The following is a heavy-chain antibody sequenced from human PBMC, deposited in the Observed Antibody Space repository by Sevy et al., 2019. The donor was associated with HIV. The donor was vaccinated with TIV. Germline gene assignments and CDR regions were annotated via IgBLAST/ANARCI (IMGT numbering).Heavy chain of an antibody. CDR3: AKESGYTINWQPGDS. CDR2: ISSYGNDK. Sequence: GGSLRLSCAASGFTFSSNGMHWVRQAPGKGLEWVAVISSYGNDKYYADSVKGRFTITGDNAQNTLYLEMNGLRPEDKAGDYCAKESGYTINWQPGDSWGQGTLVTVSS. J-gene: IGHJ4*02. D-gene: IGHD5-12*01. V-gene: IGHV3-30*18. CDR1: GFTFSSNG.